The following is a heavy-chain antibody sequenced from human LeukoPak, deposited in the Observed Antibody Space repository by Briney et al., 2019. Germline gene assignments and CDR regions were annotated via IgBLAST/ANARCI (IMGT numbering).Heavy chain of an antibody. V-gene: IGHV3-23*01. CDR1: GFTFSSYA. CDR2: ISGGGGNT. J-gene: IGHJ4*02. D-gene: IGHD4-17*01. Sequence: PGGSLRLSCAASGFTFSSYAMTWVRQAPGKGLEWVSGISGGGGNTYYADSVKGLFTISRDNSKNTVYLHMNRLRAEDTAVYYCAKDSAVTPFYFDYWGQGTLVTVSS. CDR3: AKDSAVTPFYFDY.